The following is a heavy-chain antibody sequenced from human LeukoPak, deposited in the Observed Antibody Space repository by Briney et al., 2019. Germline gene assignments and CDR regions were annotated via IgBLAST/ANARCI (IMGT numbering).Heavy chain of an antibody. CDR3: ASQLGGTTFH. D-gene: IGHD1-1*01. J-gene: IGHJ4*02. CDR2: VYYNGIT. V-gene: IGHV4-59*01. Sequence: SETLSLTCTVSGVSISSYFWSWIRQPPGKGLEWIGYVYYNGITNYNPSLKSRVSISLDTSKNRFSLNLNSVTAADTAVYYCASQLGGTTFHWGQGTLVTVSS. CDR1: GVSISSYF.